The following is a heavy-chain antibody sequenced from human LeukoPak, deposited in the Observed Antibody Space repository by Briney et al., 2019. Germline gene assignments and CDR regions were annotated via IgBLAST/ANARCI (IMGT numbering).Heavy chain of an antibody. CDR3: ARYYGIEAADTSFYYYGMDV. D-gene: IGHD6-13*01. CDR1: GASTRSFY. CDR2: MYYSGRT. Sequence: PSGTLSLTCTVSGASTRSFYWSWIRQSPGKGLEWIGYMYYSGRTKYNPSLKSRVTMSVDTSQNQFSLKMSSVTAADTAVYYCARYYGIEAADTSFYYYGMDVWGQGTTVTVS. J-gene: IGHJ6*02. V-gene: IGHV4-59*08.